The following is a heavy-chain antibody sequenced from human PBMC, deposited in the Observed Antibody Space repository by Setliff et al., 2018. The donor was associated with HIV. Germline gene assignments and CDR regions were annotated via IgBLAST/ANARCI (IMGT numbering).Heavy chain of an antibody. J-gene: IGHJ4*02. V-gene: IGHV4-34*01. Sequence: SETLSLTCAVYGGSFSGYFWSWIRQPPGKGLEWTGSTNYNPSLKSRVTISVDTSKNQFSLKLSSVTAADSAVYYCAREGLYTSSWYGYYFDYWGQGTLVTVSS. CDR2: T. CDR3: AREGLYTSSWYGYYFDY. CDR1: GGSFSGYF. D-gene: IGHD6-13*01.